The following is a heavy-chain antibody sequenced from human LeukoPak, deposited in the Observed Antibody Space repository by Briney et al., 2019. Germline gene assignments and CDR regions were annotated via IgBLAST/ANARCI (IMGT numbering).Heavy chain of an antibody. CDR2: IFYSGST. D-gene: IGHD5-18*01. CDR3: ARHASWLQLWLNY. Sequence: PSETLSLTCTVSGGSITNYYWSWIRQPPGKGLEWIGNIFYSGSTSYNPSLKSRVTISVDTSKNQFSLKLSSVTAADTAVYYCARHASWLQLWLNYWGQGTLVTVSS. V-gene: IGHV4-59*08. J-gene: IGHJ4*02. CDR1: GGSITNYY.